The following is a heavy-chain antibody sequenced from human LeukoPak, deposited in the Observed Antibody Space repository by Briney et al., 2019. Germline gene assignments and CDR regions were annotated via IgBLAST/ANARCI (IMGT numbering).Heavy chain of an antibody. V-gene: IGHV3-30*02. CDR3: ASRETYYYDSSDYKGAFDI. Sequence: GGSLRLSCAASGFTFSSYGMHWVRQAPGKGLEWVAFIRYDGSNKYYADSVKGRFTISRDNSKNTLYLQMSSLRVEDTAIYYCASRETYYYDSSDYKGAFDIWGQGTMVTVS. CDR1: GFTFSSYG. CDR2: IRYDGSNK. J-gene: IGHJ3*02. D-gene: IGHD3-22*01.